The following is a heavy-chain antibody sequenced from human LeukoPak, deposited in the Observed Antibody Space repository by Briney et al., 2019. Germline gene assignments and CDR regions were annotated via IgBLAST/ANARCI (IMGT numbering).Heavy chain of an antibody. V-gene: IGHV1-46*01. Sequence: ASVKVSCKASGYTFTSYGISWVRQAPGQGLEWMEMIYPRDGSTSYAQKFQGRVTVTRDTSTSTVHMELSGLRSEDTAVYYCARDQEAFDYWGQGTLVTVSS. CDR2: IYPRDGST. CDR3: ARDQEAFDY. CDR1: GYTFTSYG. J-gene: IGHJ4*02.